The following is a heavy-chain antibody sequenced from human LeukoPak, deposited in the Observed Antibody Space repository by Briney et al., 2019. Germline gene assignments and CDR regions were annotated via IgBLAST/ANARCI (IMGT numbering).Heavy chain of an antibody. Sequence: SETLSLTCTVSGGSITSSSYYWGWIRQPPGKGLEWIGSIYYSGSTYYNPSLKSRVTISVDTSKNQFSLKLSSVTAADTAVYYCAIQRAVGVNWFDPWRQGTLVTVSS. CDR3: AIQRAVGVNWFDP. CDR2: IYYSGST. J-gene: IGHJ5*02. V-gene: IGHV4-39*01. D-gene: IGHD3-10*01. CDR1: GGSITSSSYY.